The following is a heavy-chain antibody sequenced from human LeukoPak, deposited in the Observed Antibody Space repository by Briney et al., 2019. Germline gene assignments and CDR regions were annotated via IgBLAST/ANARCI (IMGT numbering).Heavy chain of an antibody. CDR3: ARVRENYYMDV. CDR1: GGSISSGGYY. Sequence: SETVSLTCTVSGGSISSGGYYWSWIRQHPGKGLEWIGYIYYSGSTYYNPSLKSRVTISVDTSKNQFSLKLSSVTAADTAVYYFARVRENYYMDVWGKGTTVTVSS. V-gene: IGHV4-31*03. CDR2: IYYSGST. D-gene: IGHD5-24*01. J-gene: IGHJ6*03.